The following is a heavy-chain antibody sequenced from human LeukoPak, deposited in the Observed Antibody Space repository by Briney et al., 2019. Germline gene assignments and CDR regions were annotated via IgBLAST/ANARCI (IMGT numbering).Heavy chain of an antibody. J-gene: IGHJ4*02. D-gene: IGHD3-3*01. CDR2: ISSSSNNI. Sequence: GGSLRRSCAASGFTFSTYAMNWVRQAPGKGLEWVSYISSSSNNIYYADSVQGRFTISRDNANNSLYLQMNSLRAEDTAVYYCARDGYDFWSGYPTTVDFWGQGTLVTVSS. V-gene: IGHV3-48*01. CDR3: ARDGYDFWSGYPTTVDF. CDR1: GFTFSTYA.